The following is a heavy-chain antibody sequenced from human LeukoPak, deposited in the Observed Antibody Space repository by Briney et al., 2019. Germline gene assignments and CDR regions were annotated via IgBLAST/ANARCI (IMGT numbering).Heavy chain of an antibody. J-gene: IGHJ3*01. Sequence: SETLSLTCTVSGGSFTTHYWSWIRQPPGKGLEWVGYISYIGSTNYNPSLKSRVTISIDTSKNEVSLMLTSVTAADTAVYYCASDSISINAFDAWGQGTMVTVSS. CDR1: GGSFTTHY. CDR2: ISYIGST. CDR3: ASDSISINAFDA. D-gene: IGHD3-10*01. V-gene: IGHV4-59*11.